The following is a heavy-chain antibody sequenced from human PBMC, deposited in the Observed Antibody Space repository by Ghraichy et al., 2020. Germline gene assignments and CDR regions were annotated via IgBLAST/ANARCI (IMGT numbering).Heavy chain of an antibody. D-gene: IGHD5-12*01. J-gene: IGHJ4*02. CDR1: GFTFSSYA. CDR2: ISSNGGST. V-gene: IGHV3-64*01. Sequence: GGSLRLSCAASGFTFSSYAMHWVRQAPGKGLEYVSAISSNGGSTYYANSVKGRFTISRDNSKNTLYLQMGSLRAEDMAVYYCARDGNPGYSGYGLPDYWGQGTLVTVSS. CDR3: ARDGNPGYSGYGLPDY.